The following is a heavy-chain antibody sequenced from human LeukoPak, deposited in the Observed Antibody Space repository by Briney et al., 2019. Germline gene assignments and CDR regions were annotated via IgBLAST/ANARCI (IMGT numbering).Heavy chain of an antibody. CDR1: GFSFSSYG. D-gene: IGHD2-21*01. Sequence: GGSLRLSCAASGFSFSSYGMYWVRQAPGKGLEWVASIGVVSDYVYYPDSLKGRFTIFRDNPKNSLYLQIDSLRDEDTAVYYCAKEIGRRYSVDVWGQGTTVTVSS. CDR2: IGVVSDYV. CDR3: AKEIGRRYSVDV. V-gene: IGHV3-21*01. J-gene: IGHJ6*02.